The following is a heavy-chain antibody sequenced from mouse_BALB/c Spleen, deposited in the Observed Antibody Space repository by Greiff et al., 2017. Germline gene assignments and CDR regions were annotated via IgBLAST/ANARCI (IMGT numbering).Heavy chain of an antibody. D-gene: IGHD2-2*01. CDR2: IDPANGNT. V-gene: IGHV14-3*02. CDR3: AFYYGYDVGFAD. Sequence: VQLQQSGAELVKPGASVKLSCTASGFNIKDTYMHWVKQRPEQGLEWIGRIDPANGNTKYDPKFQGKATITADTSSNTAYLQLSSLTSEDTAVYYCAFYYGYDVGFADWGQGTLVTVSA. J-gene: IGHJ3*01. CDR1: GFNIKDTY.